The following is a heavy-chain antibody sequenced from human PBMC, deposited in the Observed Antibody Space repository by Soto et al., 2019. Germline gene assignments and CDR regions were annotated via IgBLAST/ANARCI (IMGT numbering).Heavy chain of an antibody. CDR2: ISSSSSTI. Sequence: PGGSLRLSCAASGFTFSSYSMNWVRQAPGKGLEWVSYISSSSSTIYYADSVKGRFTISRDNAKNSLYLQMNSLRDEDTAVYYCARDRFNHYYDSSGYLYSGQATVVTVSS. V-gene: IGHV3-48*02. CDR1: GFTFSSYS. CDR3: ARDRFNHYYDSSGYLY. D-gene: IGHD3-22*01. J-gene: IGHJ4*02.